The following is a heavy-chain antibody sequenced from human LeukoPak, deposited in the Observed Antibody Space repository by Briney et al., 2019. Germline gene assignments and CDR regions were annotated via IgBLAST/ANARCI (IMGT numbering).Heavy chain of an antibody. Sequence: GGSLRLSCAASGFTFSTYGMHWVRQAPGKGLEWVAFIRYDGNNKYYADFVKGRFTISRDNSKNTLYLHMNSLRTEDTAVYYCAKIEGKYQLANVPDHWGQGALVTVSS. CDR1: GFTFSTYG. D-gene: IGHD2-2*01. J-gene: IGHJ4*02. V-gene: IGHV3-30*02. CDR2: IRYDGNNK. CDR3: AKIEGKYQLANVPDH.